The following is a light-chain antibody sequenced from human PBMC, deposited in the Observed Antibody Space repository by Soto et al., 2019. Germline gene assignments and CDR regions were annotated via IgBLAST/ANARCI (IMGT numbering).Light chain of an antibody. CDR2: GAS. CDR1: QSVGSN. Sequence: EVVMTQSPATLSVSPVERATLSCMASQSVGSNLAWYQQRPGQAPRLLMYGASTRATGIPARFSGSESGTEFTLTISSLQSEDFAVYSCQQYDEWPWTFGQGTKVDIK. V-gene: IGKV3-15*01. J-gene: IGKJ1*01. CDR3: QQYDEWPWT.